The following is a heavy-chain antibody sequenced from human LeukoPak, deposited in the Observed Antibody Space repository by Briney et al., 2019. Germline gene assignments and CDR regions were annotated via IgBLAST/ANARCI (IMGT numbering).Heavy chain of an antibody. CDR2: IKQDGSEK. CDR1: GFTFSSYW. CDR3: AKDGYSSIPGFHFEY. J-gene: IGHJ4*02. V-gene: IGHV3-7*03. D-gene: IGHD6-13*01. Sequence: GVSLRLSCAASGFTFSSYWMSWVRQAPGRGLEWVANIKQDGSEKYYVDSVKGRFTISRDNSKKTLYLHLNSLRVEDAAVYYCAKDGYSSIPGFHFEYWGQGTPVTVSS.